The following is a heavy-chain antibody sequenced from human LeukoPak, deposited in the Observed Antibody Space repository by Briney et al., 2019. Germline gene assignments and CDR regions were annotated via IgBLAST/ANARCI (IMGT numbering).Heavy chain of an antibody. CDR1: GYTLTELS. D-gene: IGHD6-19*01. CDR2: FDPEDGET. J-gene: IGHJ4*02. CDR3: ARQGTYSSAIGMGY. Sequence: ASVKVSCKVSGYTLTELSMHWVRQAPGKGLEWMGGFDPEDGETIYAQKFQGRVTMTRDTSTRTVYMEVNSLRSEDTAVYYCARQGTYSSAIGMGYWGQGTLVTVSS. V-gene: IGHV1-24*01.